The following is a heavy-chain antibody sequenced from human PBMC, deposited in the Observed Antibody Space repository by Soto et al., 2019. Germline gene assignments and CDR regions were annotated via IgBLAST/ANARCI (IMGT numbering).Heavy chain of an antibody. D-gene: IGHD3-9*01. CDR2: ISGSGGST. J-gene: IGHJ6*02. CDR1: GFTFSSYA. Sequence: PGGSLRLSCAASGFTFSSYAMSWVRQDPGKGLEWVSAISGSGGSTYYADSVKGRFTISRDNSKNTLYLQMNSLRAEDTAVYYCADYEILAGYYTAPTTYGTDVWGQGTTVTVSS. V-gene: IGHV3-23*01. CDR3: ADYEILAGYYTAPTTYGTDV.